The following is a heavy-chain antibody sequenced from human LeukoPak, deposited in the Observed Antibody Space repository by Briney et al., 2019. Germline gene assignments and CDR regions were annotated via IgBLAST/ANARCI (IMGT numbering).Heavy chain of an antibody. CDR2: INPNSGGT. Sequence: ASVKVSCKASGYTFTGYYMHWVQPAPGQGLEWMGWINPNSGGTYYAQKFQGRVTMTRDTSISTAYMELSRLRSDDTAVYYCARDRVLLWFGERLYGMDVWGQGTTVTVSS. CDR3: ARDRVLLWFGERLYGMDV. D-gene: IGHD3-10*01. CDR1: GYTFTGYY. J-gene: IGHJ6*02. V-gene: IGHV1-2*02.